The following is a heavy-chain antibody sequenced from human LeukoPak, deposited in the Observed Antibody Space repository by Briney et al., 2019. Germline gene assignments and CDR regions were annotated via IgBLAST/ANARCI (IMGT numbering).Heavy chain of an antibody. CDR1: RFPFNTYG. CDR3: AKDGPYDKNGPGGPGPFYFDY. Sequence: QTGGSLRLSCEASRFPFNTYGMHWVRQAPGKGLEWVTFIRYDGNNEYYKDSVKGRFTISRGNSKNTLYLQMNSLRIEDTAIYYCAKDGPYDKNGPGGPGPFYFDYWGQGTLVTVSS. J-gene: IGHJ4*02. CDR2: IRYDGNNE. D-gene: IGHD3-22*01. V-gene: IGHV3-30*02.